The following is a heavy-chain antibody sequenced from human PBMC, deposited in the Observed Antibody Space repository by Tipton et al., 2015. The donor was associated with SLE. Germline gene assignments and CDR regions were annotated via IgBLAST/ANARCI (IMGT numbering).Heavy chain of an antibody. CDR2: IWYDGSNK. CDR1: GFTFSNYG. Sequence: SLRLSCAASGFTFSNYGMHWVRQAPGKGLEWVAVIWYDGSNKYYADSVKGRFTISRDNSKNTLYLQMNSLRAEDTAVYYCARAHAVTVFGVNTGLDIWGQGTMVTVSS. J-gene: IGHJ3*02. CDR3: ARAHAVTVFGVNTGLDI. D-gene: IGHD3-3*01. V-gene: IGHV3-33*08.